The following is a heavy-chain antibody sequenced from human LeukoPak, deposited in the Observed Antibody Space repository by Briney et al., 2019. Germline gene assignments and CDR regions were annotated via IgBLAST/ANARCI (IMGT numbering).Heavy chain of an antibody. CDR3: ARVFVYCSGGSCYWGWFDP. Sequence: KSSETLSLTCTVSGGSISSDYWSWIRQPPGKGLEWIGYIYYSGSTNYNPSLKSRVTISVDTSKNQFSLKLSSVTAADTAVYYCARVFVYCSGGSCYWGWFDPWGQGTLVTVSS. V-gene: IGHV4-59*01. D-gene: IGHD2-15*01. CDR2: IYYSGST. CDR1: GGSISSDY. J-gene: IGHJ5*02.